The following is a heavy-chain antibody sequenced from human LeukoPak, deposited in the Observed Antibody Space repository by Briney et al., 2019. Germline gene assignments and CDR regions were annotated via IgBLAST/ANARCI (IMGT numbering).Heavy chain of an antibody. D-gene: IGHD1/OR15-1a*01. Sequence: RSETLSLTCTVSGGSTSSYYWSWIRQPPGKGLEWIGYIYYSGSTNYNPSLKSRVTISVDTSKNQFSLKLSSVTAADTAVYYCAREASRTSAFDIWGQGTVVTVSS. CDR1: GGSTSSYY. J-gene: IGHJ3*02. CDR2: IYYSGST. V-gene: IGHV4-59*01. CDR3: AREASRTSAFDI.